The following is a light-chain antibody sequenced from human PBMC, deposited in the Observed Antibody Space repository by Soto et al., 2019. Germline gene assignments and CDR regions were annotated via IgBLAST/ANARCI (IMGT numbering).Light chain of an antibody. V-gene: IGLV4-69*01. Sequence: QLVLTQSPSASASLGASVKLTCTLSSGHSSYSIAWHQQQPEKGPRYLMKLNSDGSHYKGDGIPDRFSGSSSGAERYLNISSLQSEDEADYYCQTWGTGIQLFGGGTKLTVL. CDR1: SGHSSYS. CDR2: LNSDGSH. J-gene: IGLJ2*01. CDR3: QTWGTGIQL.